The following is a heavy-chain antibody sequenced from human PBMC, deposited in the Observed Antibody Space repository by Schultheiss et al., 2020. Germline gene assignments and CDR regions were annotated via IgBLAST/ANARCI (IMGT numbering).Heavy chain of an antibody. J-gene: IGHJ6*02. CDR1: GFTFDDYA. Sequence: SLKISCAASGFTFDDYAMHWVRQAPGKGLEWVSGISWNSGSIGYADSVKGRFTISRDNSKNTLYLQMNSLRAEDTAVYYCAKDRRTYYYGMDVWGQGTTVTVSS. CDR3: AKDRRTYYYGMDV. V-gene: IGHV3-9*01. CDR2: ISWNSGSI.